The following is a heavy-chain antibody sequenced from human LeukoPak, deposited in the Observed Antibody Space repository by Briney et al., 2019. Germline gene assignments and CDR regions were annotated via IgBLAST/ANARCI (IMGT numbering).Heavy chain of an antibody. CDR1: GFTFSSYA. Sequence: GGSLRLSCAASGFTFSSYAMSWVRQAPGKGLEWVSAISGSGGSTYYADSVKGRFTISRDDSKNTLYLQMNSLRAEDTAVYYCAKDGTRTTVTSFDYWGQGTLVTVSS. D-gene: IGHD4-17*01. J-gene: IGHJ4*02. CDR2: ISGSGGST. CDR3: AKDGTRTTVTSFDY. V-gene: IGHV3-23*01.